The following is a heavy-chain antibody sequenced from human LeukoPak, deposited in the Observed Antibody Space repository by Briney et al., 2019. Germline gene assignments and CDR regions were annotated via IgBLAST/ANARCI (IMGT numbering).Heavy chain of an antibody. Sequence: ASVKVSCKASGYTFTSYGISWVRQAPGQGLEWMGWISAYNGNTNYAQKFQGRVTMTRDTSISTAYMELSRLRSDDTAVYYCARRDYYYYMDVWGKGTTVTISS. CDR3: ARRDYYYYMDV. V-gene: IGHV1-18*01. CDR1: GYTFTSYG. CDR2: ISAYNGNT. J-gene: IGHJ6*03.